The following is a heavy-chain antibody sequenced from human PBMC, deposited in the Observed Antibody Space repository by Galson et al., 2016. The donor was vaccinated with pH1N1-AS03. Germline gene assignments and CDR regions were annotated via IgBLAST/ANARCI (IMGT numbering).Heavy chain of an antibody. CDR2: INWNSVTI. J-gene: IGHJ4*02. D-gene: IGHD3-16*02. V-gene: IGHV3-9*01. CDR1: GFTFDDYA. Sequence: SLRLSCAASGFTFDDYAMHWVRQAPGKGLEWVAGINWNSVTIAYADSVRGRFTISRDNAKNSLFLQMSSLRTEDTALYYCGKDLMEISFRGVIVDWGQGTLVTVSS. CDR3: GKDLMEISFRGVIVD.